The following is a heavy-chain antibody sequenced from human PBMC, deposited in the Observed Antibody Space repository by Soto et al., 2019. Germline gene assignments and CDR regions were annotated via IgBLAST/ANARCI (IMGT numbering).Heavy chain of an antibody. Sequence: SETLSLTCTVSGGSMSRGDYDWSWIRQPPGKGLEWIGFIYHTGSTYYNPSLNSRVTISVDTSKNQFSLKLSSVTAADTAVYNCGRISSHGDYAYWGQGTLVTVSS. CDR2: IYHTGST. J-gene: IGHJ4*02. CDR3: GRISSHGDYAY. CDR1: GGSMSRGDYD. V-gene: IGHV4-30-4*01. D-gene: IGHD4-17*01.